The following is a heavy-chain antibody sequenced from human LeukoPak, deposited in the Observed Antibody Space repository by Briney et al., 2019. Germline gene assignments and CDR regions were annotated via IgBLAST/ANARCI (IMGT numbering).Heavy chain of an antibody. Sequence: GGALRLSCAASGFTFSSYGMHWVRQAPGKGLEWVANIKQDGSEKYYVDSVKGRFTISRDNAKNSLYLQMNSLRAEDTAVYYCARPLYDFWSGDAFDIWGQGTMVTVSS. CDR3: ARPLYDFWSGDAFDI. V-gene: IGHV3-7*01. CDR1: GFTFSSYG. CDR2: IKQDGSEK. D-gene: IGHD3-3*01. J-gene: IGHJ3*02.